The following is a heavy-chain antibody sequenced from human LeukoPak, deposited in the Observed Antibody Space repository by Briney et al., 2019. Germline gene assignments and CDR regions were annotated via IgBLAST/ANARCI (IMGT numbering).Heavy chain of an antibody. J-gene: IGHJ4*02. D-gene: IGHD1-26*01. CDR1: GYTFTSYY. Sequence: GASVKVSFKASGYTFTSYYMHWVRQPPAQGLEWMGIINPSGGSTSYAQKFQGRVTMTRDTSTSTVYMKLSRLTSEDTAVYYCAREKVGATIREPFDYWGQGTLVTVSS. CDR2: INPSGGST. V-gene: IGHV1-46*01. CDR3: AREKVGATIREPFDY.